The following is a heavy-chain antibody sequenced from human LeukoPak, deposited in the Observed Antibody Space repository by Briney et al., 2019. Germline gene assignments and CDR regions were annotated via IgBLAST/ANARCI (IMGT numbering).Heavy chain of an antibody. CDR1: GFTFRSYS. V-gene: IGHV3-21*01. D-gene: IGHD6-19*01. Sequence: PGGSLRLSCAASGFTFRSYSMNWVRQAPGKGLEWVSSISSSSSYIYYADSVKGRFTISRDNAKNSLYLQMNSLRAEDTAVYYCARGGYSSGWDSAEYFQHWGRGTLVTVSS. CDR3: ARGGYSSGWDSAEYFQH. J-gene: IGHJ1*01. CDR2: ISSSSSYI.